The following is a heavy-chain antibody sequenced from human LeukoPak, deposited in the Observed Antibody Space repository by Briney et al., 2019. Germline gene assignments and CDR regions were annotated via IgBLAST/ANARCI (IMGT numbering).Heavy chain of an antibody. D-gene: IGHD3-22*01. CDR3: ARNIYDSSGYNDY. Sequence: PSETLSLTCAVYGGSFSGYYWSWIRQPPGKGLEWIGEINHSGSTNYNPSLKSRVTISVDTSKNQFSLKLSSVTAADTAVYYCARNIYDSSGYNDYWGQETLVTVSS. CDR1: GGSFSGYY. V-gene: IGHV4-34*01. CDR2: INHSGST. J-gene: IGHJ4*02.